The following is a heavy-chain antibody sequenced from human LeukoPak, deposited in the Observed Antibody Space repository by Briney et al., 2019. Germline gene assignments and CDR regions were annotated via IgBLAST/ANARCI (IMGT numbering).Heavy chain of an antibody. CDR1: GYTFTGYY. J-gene: IGHJ4*02. Sequence: ASVKVSCKASGYTFTGYYMHWVRQAPGQGLEWMGWINPNSGGTNYAQKFQGRVTMTRDTSISTAYMELSRLRSDDTAVYYCARGREYWYYDFWSGYYSFDYWGQGTLVTVSS. V-gene: IGHV1-2*02. D-gene: IGHD3-3*01. CDR2: INPNSGGT. CDR3: ARGREYWYYDFWSGYYSFDY.